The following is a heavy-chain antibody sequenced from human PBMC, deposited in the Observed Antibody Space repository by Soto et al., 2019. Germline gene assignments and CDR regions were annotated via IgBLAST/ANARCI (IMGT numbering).Heavy chain of an antibody. J-gene: IGHJ4*02. CDR2: IYWDDDK. Sequence: QITLKESGPTLVKPTQTLTLTCTFSGFSLSTGGVGVGWIRQPPGKALEWLALIYWDDDKRYSPSLKSRLTITKDASKSQVVLTMTNMDPVDTATYYCAHSALHMITFGGVGVTGYDYWGQGTLVTVSS. CDR3: AHSALHMITFGGVGVTGYDY. D-gene: IGHD3-16*01. CDR1: GFSLSTGGVG. V-gene: IGHV2-5*02.